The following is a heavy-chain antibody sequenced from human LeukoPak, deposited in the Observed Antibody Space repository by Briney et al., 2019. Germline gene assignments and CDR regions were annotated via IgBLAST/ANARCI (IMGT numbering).Heavy chain of an antibody. CDR2: IYTTGDT. D-gene: IGHD1-14*01. Sequence: SETLSLTCSVSGASISSYYWSWIRQPPGKGLEWIGYIYTTGDTNYNPSLNSRVTMSVDTSKNQFSLRLRSVTAADTAVYYCARHRGTRSWGPNHYPFDYWGQGTLVTVSS. CDR1: GASISSYY. CDR3: ARHRGTRSWGPNHYPFDY. V-gene: IGHV4-4*09. J-gene: IGHJ4*02.